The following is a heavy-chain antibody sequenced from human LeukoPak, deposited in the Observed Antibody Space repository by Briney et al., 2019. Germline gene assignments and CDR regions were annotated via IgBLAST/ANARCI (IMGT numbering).Heavy chain of an antibody. J-gene: IGHJ3*02. CDR3: ARDPQSSGYQYGAFDI. CDR1: GYTFTSYG. CDR2: ISAYNGNT. Sequence: ASVKVSCKASGYTFTSYGISWVRQAPGQGLEWMGWISAYNGNTNYAQKLQGRVTMTTDTSTSTAYMELRSLRSDDTAVYYCARDPQSSGYQYGAFDIWGQGTMVTVSS. V-gene: IGHV1-18*01. D-gene: IGHD3-22*01.